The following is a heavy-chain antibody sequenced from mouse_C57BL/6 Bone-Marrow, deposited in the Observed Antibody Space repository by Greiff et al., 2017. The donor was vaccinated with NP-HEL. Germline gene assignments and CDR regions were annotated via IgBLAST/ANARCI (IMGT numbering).Heavy chain of an antibody. D-gene: IGHD4-1*01. CDR2: ISHLAYSI. V-gene: IGHV5-15*01. J-gene: IGHJ2*01. Sequence: EVQLVESGGGLVQPGASLKLSCAASGFTFSDYGMAWVRQAPRKGPEWVAFISHLAYSIYYADTVTGRFTISIENATNTLYLVLNSLRSEDTAMYYGARQGWDEGFDYWGQGTTLTVSS. CDR1: GFTFSDYG. CDR3: ARQGWDEGFDY.